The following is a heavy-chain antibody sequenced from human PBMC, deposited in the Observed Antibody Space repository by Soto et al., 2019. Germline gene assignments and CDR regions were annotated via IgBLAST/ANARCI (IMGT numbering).Heavy chain of an antibody. J-gene: IGHJ4*02. D-gene: IGHD6-19*01. CDR1: GFTFSSYT. V-gene: IGHV3-30-3*01. Sequence: QVQLVESGGGVVQPGRSLRLSCAASGFTFSSYTMHWVRQAPGKGLEWVALISYDGSNKYYADSVKGRFTISRDNSKDLLFLQLYSLRAEDTAVYYCARGAGIAVAGTSFDYWGQGTLVTVSS. CDR2: ISYDGSNK. CDR3: ARGAGIAVAGTSFDY.